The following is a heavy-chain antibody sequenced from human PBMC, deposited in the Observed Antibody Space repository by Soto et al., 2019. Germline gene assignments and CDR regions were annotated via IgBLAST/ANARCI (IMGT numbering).Heavy chain of an antibody. CDR3: ARGGAMGVDY. Sequence: GGSLRLSCTASGFTFNNKWMHWVRQAPGKGLVWLSRIDGAAATTNYADSVKGRFTISRDNAKNIVFLHVDGLTDEDTAVYYCARGGAMGVDYWGQGTLVTVSS. CDR1: GFTFNNKW. V-gene: IGHV3-74*01. J-gene: IGHJ4*02. D-gene: IGHD1-26*01. CDR2: IDGAAATT.